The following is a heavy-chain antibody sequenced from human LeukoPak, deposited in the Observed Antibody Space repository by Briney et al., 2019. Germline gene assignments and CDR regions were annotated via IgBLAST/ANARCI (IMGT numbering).Heavy chain of an antibody. CDR1: DGSISNYH. Sequence: PSETLSLTCTVSDGSISNYHWSWIRQPAGKGLEWIGQIHTSGSTNYNPPLRSRVSMSIDTTEDQVSLTIRSVTAADTAFYYCARRDISSGWSFDYWGQGTLVTVSS. J-gene: IGHJ4*02. CDR2: IHTSGST. D-gene: IGHD6-19*01. CDR3: ARRDISSGWSFDY. V-gene: IGHV4-4*07.